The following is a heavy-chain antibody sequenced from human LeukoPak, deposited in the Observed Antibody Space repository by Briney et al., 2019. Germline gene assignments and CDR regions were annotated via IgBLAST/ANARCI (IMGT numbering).Heavy chain of an antibody. V-gene: IGHV4-34*01. Sequence: PSETLSLTCAVYGGSFSGYYWTWIRQPPRKGLEWIGEINHSGSTNYNPSLKSRVIISVDTSKNQFSLKLSSVTAADTAVYYCARGDNYYGSEIGDWGQGTLVTVSS. CDR2: INHSGST. D-gene: IGHD3-10*01. J-gene: IGHJ4*02. CDR1: GGSFSGYY. CDR3: ARGDNYYGSEIGD.